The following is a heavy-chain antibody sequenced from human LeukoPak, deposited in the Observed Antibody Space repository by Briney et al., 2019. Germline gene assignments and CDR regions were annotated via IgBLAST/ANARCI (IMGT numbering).Heavy chain of an antibody. V-gene: IGHV3-64*01. D-gene: IGHD1-1*01. J-gene: IGHJ4*02. Sequence: GGSLRLSCAASGFTSSISEMHWVRRAPGKGLESISAIGSNGDTTYYANSVKGRFTISRDNSKNTLYLQMGSLRAEDMAVYYCARRTAGTTGVFDYWGQGTLVTVSS. CDR3: ARRTAGTTGVFDY. CDR1: GFTSSISE. CDR2: IGSNGDTT.